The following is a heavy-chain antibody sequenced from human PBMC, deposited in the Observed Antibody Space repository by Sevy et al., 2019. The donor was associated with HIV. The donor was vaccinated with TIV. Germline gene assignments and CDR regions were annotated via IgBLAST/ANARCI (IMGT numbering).Heavy chain of an antibody. CDR2: MNQDGTER. Sequence: GGSLRLSCAASGFSFSTYWMTWVRQAPGKGLEWVATMNQDGTERDYVDSVKGRFTISRDNTKTSLYLQMNSLRAEDTAVYYCARDDRGYSGYDRGNFDYWGQGTLVTVSS. CDR3: ARDDRGYSGYDRGNFDY. D-gene: IGHD5-12*01. V-gene: IGHV3-7*01. CDR1: GFSFSTYW. J-gene: IGHJ4*02.